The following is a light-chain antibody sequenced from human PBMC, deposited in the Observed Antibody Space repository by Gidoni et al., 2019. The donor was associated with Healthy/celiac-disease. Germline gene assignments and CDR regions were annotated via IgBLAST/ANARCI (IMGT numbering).Light chain of an antibody. CDR3: QQTYSTPQDT. CDR1: QSISSY. CDR2: AAS. Sequence: DIQMTQSPSSLSASVGDTVTITCRASQSISSYLNWYQQKPGKAPKLLIYAASSLQSGVPSRFSGSISWTDFTLTISSLQPEDFATYYCQQTYSTPQDTFGQGTKLEIK. V-gene: IGKV1-39*01. J-gene: IGKJ2*01.